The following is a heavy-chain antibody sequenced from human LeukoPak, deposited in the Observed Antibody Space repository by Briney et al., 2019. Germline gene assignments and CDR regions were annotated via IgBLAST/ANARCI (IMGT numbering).Heavy chain of an antibody. CDR2: ISSNGGST. CDR1: GFTFSTYA. CDR3: ARQYSGIYRGAYDY. V-gene: IGHV3-64*01. D-gene: IGHD1-26*01. Sequence: GGSLRLSCAASGFTFSTYAMHWVRQAPGKGLEYVSGISSNGGSTYYANSVKGRFTISRDNSKNTLYLQMGSLRAEDMAVYYCARQYSGIYRGAYDYWGQGTLVTVSS. J-gene: IGHJ4*02.